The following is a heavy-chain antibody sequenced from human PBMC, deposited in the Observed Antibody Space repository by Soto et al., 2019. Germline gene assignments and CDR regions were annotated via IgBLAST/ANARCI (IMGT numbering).Heavy chain of an antibody. Sequence: SETLCITFTVSGCSISRGGYYGSWLRPHPGKGLEWIGYIYYSGSTYYNPSLKSRVTISVDTSKHPFSLKLSSVTAADTAVYYCARGHYVGAFDSWGQGTMVTVS. D-gene: IGHD4-17*01. CDR3: ARGHYVGAFDS. J-gene: IGHJ3*02. CDR1: GCSISRGGYY. V-gene: IGHV4-31*03. CDR2: IYYSGST.